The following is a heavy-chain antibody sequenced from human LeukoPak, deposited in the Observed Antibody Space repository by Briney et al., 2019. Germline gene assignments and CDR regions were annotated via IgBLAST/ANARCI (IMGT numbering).Heavy chain of an antibody. D-gene: IGHD6-19*01. V-gene: IGHV3-21*01. J-gene: IGHJ4*02. CDR2: ISSSSNYI. Sequence: PGGSLRLSCAASGFTFNSYSMNWVRQAPGKGLEWVSSISSSSNYIYYADSVKGRFTNSRDNAKNSLYLQMNSLRAEDTAVYYCARDRSSGWYIFDYWGEGTLVTVSS. CDR1: GFTFNSYS. CDR3: ARDRSSGWYIFDY.